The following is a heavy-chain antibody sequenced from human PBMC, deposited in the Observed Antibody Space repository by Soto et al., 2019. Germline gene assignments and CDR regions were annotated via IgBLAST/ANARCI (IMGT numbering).Heavy chain of an antibody. CDR2: INPNSGGT. Sequence: ASVKVSCKASGYTFTGYYMHWVRQAPGQGLEWMGWINPNSGGTNYAQKFQGWVTMTRDTSISTAYMELSRLRSDDTAVYYCARSPPLSSGWYSRNYYFDYWGQGTLVTVSS. J-gene: IGHJ4*02. CDR1: GYTFTGYY. V-gene: IGHV1-2*04. D-gene: IGHD6-19*01. CDR3: ARSPPLSSGWYSRNYYFDY.